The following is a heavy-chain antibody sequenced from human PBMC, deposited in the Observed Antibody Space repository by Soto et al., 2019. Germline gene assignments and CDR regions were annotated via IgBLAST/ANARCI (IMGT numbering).Heavy chain of an antibody. D-gene: IGHD5-12*01. V-gene: IGHV1-69*12. Sequence: QVQLVQSGAEVQKPGSSVKVSCKASGGTFSNYPISWVRQAPGQGLEWMGGIIPIFGTVNYAQTFQGRVTITADESTSTAYMELSSLRSEDTAVYYCARGNHRWLQLWYFDLWGRGTLVTVSS. J-gene: IGHJ2*01. CDR2: IIPIFGTV. CDR3: ARGNHRWLQLWYFDL. CDR1: GGTFSNYP.